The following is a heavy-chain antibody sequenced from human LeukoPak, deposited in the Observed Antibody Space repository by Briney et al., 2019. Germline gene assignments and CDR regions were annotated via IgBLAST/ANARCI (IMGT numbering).Heavy chain of an antibody. CDR1: GFTFSGHW. V-gene: IGHV3-7*01. J-gene: IGHJ4*02. CDR3: ARHLSGVTGYTYGRGIDY. Sequence: GGSLRLSCAASGFTFSGHWLSWFRQAPGKGLEWVANINQDGSDKYFVDSVRGRFTISRDNAKTSLYLQMNSLRAEDTAVYYCARHLSGVTGYTYGRGIDYWGQGTLVTVSS. CDR2: INQDGSDK. D-gene: IGHD5-18*01.